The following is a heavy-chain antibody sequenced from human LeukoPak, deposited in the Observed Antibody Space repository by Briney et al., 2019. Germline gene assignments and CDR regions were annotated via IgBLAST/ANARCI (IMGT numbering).Heavy chain of an antibody. CDR3: AKTRGRYFDY. CDR1: GFIFRNYA. D-gene: IGHD3-10*01. Sequence: GGSLRLSCVASGFIFRNYAMSWVRQAPGEGLEWVSGISDNGGGTYYADSLKGRFTISRDNSKNMLYLQMNSLRAEDTAVYYCAKTRGRYFDYWGQGTLVTVSS. V-gene: IGHV3-23*01. J-gene: IGHJ4*02. CDR2: ISDNGGGT.